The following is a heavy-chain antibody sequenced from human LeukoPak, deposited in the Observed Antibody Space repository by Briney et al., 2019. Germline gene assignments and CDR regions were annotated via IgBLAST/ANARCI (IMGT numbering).Heavy chain of an antibody. D-gene: IGHD2-15*01. CDR3: ARDITVVKMGFDP. CDR2: INHSGST. Sequence: SETLSLTCAVYGTSFSANYWSWIRQPPGQGLEWIGEINHSGSTNYNPSLKSRVTISVDTSKNQFALKLSSVSVPDTAVYYCARDITVVKMGFDPWGQGTLVTVSS. V-gene: IGHV4-34*01. CDR1: GTSFSANY. J-gene: IGHJ5*02.